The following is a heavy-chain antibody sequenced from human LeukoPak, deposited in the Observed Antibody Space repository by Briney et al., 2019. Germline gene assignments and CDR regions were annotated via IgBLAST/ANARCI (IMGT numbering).Heavy chain of an antibody. CDR2: ISGSGNDI. V-gene: IGHV3-11*01. Sequence: PGGSLRLSCATSGFIFSGYYMSWLRQATGKGLEWVSYISGSGNDISYADSVKGRFTSSRDNAKGSLYLQMNSLRAADTAVYYCGTHAGRTGSDDWGQGTLVTVSS. CDR3: GTHAGRTGSDD. D-gene: IGHD3/OR15-3a*01. J-gene: IGHJ4*02. CDR1: GFIFSGYY.